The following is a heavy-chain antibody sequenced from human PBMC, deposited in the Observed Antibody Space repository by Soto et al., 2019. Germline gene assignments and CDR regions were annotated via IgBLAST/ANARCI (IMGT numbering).Heavy chain of an antibody. J-gene: IGHJ5*02. CDR1: GFTFSSYS. CDR2: ISSSSSYI. CDR3: ARPKKTSSSWRDNWFDP. D-gene: IGHD6-13*01. Sequence: GGSLRLSCAASGFTFSSYSMNWVRQAPGKGLEWVSSISSSSSYIYYADSVKGRFTISRDNAKNSLYLQMNSLRAEDTAVYYCARPKKTSSSWRDNWFDPWGQGTLVTVSS. V-gene: IGHV3-21*01.